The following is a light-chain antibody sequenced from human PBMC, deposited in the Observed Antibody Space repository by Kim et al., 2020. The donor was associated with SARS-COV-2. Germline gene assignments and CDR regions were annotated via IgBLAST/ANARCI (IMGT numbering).Light chain of an antibody. J-gene: IGLJ1*01. V-gene: IGLV2-14*03. CDR3: SSYTSSAALA. Sequence: GQSITISCSGTGSDIGGYNFVSWYQHHPGKAPRLLISNVTERPSGVSNRFSGSKSGNTASLSISGLQAEDEAVYYCSSYTSSAALALGGGTKLTVL. CDR2: NVT. CDR1: GSDIGGYNF.